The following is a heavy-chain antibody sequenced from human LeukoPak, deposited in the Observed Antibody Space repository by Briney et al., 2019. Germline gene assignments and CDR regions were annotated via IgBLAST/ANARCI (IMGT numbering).Heavy chain of an antibody. Sequence: GASVKVSRKASGGTFSSYAISWVRQAPGQGLEWMGGIIPIFGTAKYAQKFQGRVTITADESTSTAYMELSSLRSEDTAVYYCASRGYSGYDFLDYYYGMDVWGKGTTVTVSS. CDR1: GGTFSSYA. CDR3: ASRGYSGYDFLDYYYGMDV. CDR2: IIPIFGTA. V-gene: IGHV1-69*13. J-gene: IGHJ6*04. D-gene: IGHD5-12*01.